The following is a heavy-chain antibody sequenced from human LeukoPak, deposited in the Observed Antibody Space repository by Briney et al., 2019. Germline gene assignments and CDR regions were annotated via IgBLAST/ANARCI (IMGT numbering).Heavy chain of an antibody. CDR1: GFTFSNYA. CDR2: ISAGGGIT. Sequence: GGSLRLSCAASGFTFSNYAISWVRQAPGKGLEWVSAISAGGGITYYAVYVRGRFTISRDNSKNTLYLQMNSLSAEDTAIYYCAKWGDYDVLTGYYDSDYWGQGTLVTVSS. CDR3: AKWGDYDVLTGYYDSDY. J-gene: IGHJ4*02. D-gene: IGHD3-9*01. V-gene: IGHV3-23*01.